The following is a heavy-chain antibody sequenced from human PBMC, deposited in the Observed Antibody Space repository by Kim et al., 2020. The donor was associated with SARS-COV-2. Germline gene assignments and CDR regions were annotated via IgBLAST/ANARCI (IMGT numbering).Heavy chain of an antibody. CDR3: ARVAYGDYVYAFDI. V-gene: IGHV1-18*01. D-gene: IGHD4-17*01. J-gene: IGHJ3*02. Sequence: YAQKLQGRVTMTTDTSTSTAYMELRSLTSDDTAVYYCARVAYGDYVYAFDIWGQGTMVTVSS.